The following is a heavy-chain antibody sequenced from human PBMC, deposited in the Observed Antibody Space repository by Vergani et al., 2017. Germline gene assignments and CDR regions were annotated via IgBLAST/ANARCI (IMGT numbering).Heavy chain of an antibody. D-gene: IGHD4-17*01. J-gene: IGHJ4*02. CDR1: ADSISSGSYY. V-gene: IGHV4-39*01. Sequence: QLQLQQSGPGLVQPSETLFLTCTVSADSISSGSYYWGWLRQPPGKGLEWIGIIYYSGLTYYNPSLKSRVAISVDTSKNPFSLKVTSVTAADTAVYYCARVGRDYGVPTADYFDDWGQGTLVTVSS. CDR3: ARVGRDYGVPTADYFDD. CDR2: IYYSGLT.